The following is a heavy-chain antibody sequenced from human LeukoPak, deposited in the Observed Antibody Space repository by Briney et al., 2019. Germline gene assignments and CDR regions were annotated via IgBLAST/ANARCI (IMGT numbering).Heavy chain of an antibody. CDR1: GFTFSTYG. D-gene: IGHD5-18*01. V-gene: IGHV3-30*02. J-gene: IGHJ4*02. Sequence: QPGGSLRLSCAASGFTFSTYGMHWVRQAPGKGLAWVAFIRYDGNNIYYADSVKGRFTISRDTSKNTLYLQMNSLRGEDTAVYYCAKDGRPSAPGGYQIDYWGQGTLVTVSS. CDR2: IRYDGNNI. CDR3: AKDGRPSAPGGYQIDY.